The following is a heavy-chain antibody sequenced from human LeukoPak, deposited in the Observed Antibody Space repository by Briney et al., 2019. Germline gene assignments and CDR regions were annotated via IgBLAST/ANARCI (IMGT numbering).Heavy chain of an antibody. D-gene: IGHD6-6*01. CDR2: ISSSGTTI. CDR3: ARKLVHYFDY. Sequence: GGSLRLSCEASGFSVCTKYMNWVRQAPGKGLEWVSYISSSGTTIYYADSVKGRFTISRDNAKNSLYLQMNSLRAEDTAVYYCARKLVHYFDYWGQGTLVTVSS. J-gene: IGHJ4*02. V-gene: IGHV3-48*03. CDR1: GFSVCTKY.